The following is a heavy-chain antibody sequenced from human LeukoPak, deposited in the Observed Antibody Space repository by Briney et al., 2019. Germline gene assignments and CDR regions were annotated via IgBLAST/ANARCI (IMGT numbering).Heavy chain of an antibody. J-gene: IGHJ4*02. CDR1: GGTFSSYA. V-gene: IGHV1-69*05. D-gene: IGHD2-21*02. Sequence: EASVKVSCKASGGTFSSYAIRWVRQAPGQGLEWMGRIIPIFGTANYAQKFQGRVTITTDESTSTAYMELSSLRSEDTAVYYCARDRVRTAIPSYFDYWGQGTLVTVSS. CDR2: IIPIFGTA. CDR3: ARDRVRTAIPSYFDY.